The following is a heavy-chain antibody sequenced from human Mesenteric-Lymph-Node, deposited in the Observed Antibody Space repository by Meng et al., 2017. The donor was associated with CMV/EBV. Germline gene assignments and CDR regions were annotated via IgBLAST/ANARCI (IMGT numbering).Heavy chain of an antibody. CDR2: ISSSSSYI. J-gene: IGHJ6*02. V-gene: IGHV3-21*01. D-gene: IGHD3-3*01. Sequence: GESLKISCAASGFAFSTYAMNWVRQPPGKGLEWVSSISSSSSYIYYADSVKGRFTISRDNAKNSLYLQMNSLRAEDTAVYYCARDRVRQLRFYGMDVWGQGTTVTVSS. CDR1: GFAFSTYA. CDR3: ARDRVRQLRFYGMDV.